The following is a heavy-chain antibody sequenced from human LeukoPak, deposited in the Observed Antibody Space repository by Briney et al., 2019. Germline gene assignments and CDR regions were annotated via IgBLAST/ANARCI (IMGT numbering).Heavy chain of an antibody. CDR3: ASMLVGELLYDAFDI. Sequence: ASVKVSCKVSGYTLTELSMHWVRQAPGKGLEWMGGFDPEDGETIYAQKFQGRVTMTEDTSADTAYMELSSLRSEDTAVYYCASMLVGELLYDAFDIWGQGTMVTVSS. D-gene: IGHD3-10*01. V-gene: IGHV1-24*01. J-gene: IGHJ3*02. CDR2: FDPEDGET. CDR1: GYTLTELS.